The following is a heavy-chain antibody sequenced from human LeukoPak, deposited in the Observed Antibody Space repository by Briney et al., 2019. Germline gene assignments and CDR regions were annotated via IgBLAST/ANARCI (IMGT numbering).Heavy chain of an antibody. V-gene: IGHV4-59*08. D-gene: IGHD1-26*01. Sequence: SETLSLTCTVSGGSINGYYWGWIRQPPEKGLEWIGYIHYRGATNYNPSLKSRVTISVDASKKQFSMKLSSVTAADTAVYYCARHRSGRELTWGQGTLVTVSS. CDR2: IHYRGAT. J-gene: IGHJ5*02. CDR3: ARHRSGRELT. CDR1: GGSINGYY.